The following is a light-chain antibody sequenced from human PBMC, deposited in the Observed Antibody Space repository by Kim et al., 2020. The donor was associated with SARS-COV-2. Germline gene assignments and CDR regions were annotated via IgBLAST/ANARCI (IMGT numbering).Light chain of an antibody. V-gene: IGKV1-9*01. CDR1: QGINSN. J-gene: IGKJ4*01. CDR2: SAF. CDR3: QQHHSFPLT. Sequence: ECVGDTVTITCRARQGINSNLAWYQQRPGKAPNLLIYSAFTLHSGVPSRFSGSGSGTDLTLTITSLQPEDFATYHCQQHHSFPLTFGGGTKVEI.